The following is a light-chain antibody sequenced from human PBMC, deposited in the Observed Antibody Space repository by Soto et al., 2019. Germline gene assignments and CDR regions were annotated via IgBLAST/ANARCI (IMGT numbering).Light chain of an antibody. CDR2: RND. J-gene: IGLJ2*01. V-gene: IGLV1-47*01. Sequence: QSVLTQPPSASETPGQRVTISCSGSSSNIGNNFIYWYQHLPGTAPQLLIYRNDQRPSGVPDRFSGSKSGTSASLAISGLRSEDEADYYGSAWDDSLTGVIFGGGTKLT. CDR1: SSNIGNNF. CDR3: SAWDDSLTGVI.